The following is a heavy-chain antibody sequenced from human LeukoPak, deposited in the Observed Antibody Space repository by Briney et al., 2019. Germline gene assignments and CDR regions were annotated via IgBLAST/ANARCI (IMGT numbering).Heavy chain of an antibody. V-gene: IGHV3-30*04. CDR3: AGVLGFGSPPAY. D-gene: IGHD3-10*01. CDR2: ISFDGSDK. Sequence: GGSLRLSCAASGFTFNSFPMHWVRQAPGKGLEWVGLISFDGSDKSYADSVEGRFTISRDNSKNTLYLQMNSLSAEDTAVYYCAGVLGFGSPPAYWGQGTLVSVSS. J-gene: IGHJ4*02. CDR1: GFTFNSFP.